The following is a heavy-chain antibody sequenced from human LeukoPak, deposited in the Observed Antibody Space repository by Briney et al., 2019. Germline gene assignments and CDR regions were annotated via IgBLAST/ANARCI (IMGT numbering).Heavy chain of an antibody. Sequence: SETLSLTCTVSGGSISSYYWSWIRQPPGKGLEWIGYIYYSGSTNYNPSLKSRVTISVDTSKNQFSPKLSSVTAADTAVYYCARGRRSVDFWSGYYTGRFDYWGQGTLVTVSS. J-gene: IGHJ4*02. V-gene: IGHV4-59*12. CDR2: IYYSGST. D-gene: IGHD3-3*01. CDR3: ARGRRSVDFWSGYYTGRFDY. CDR1: GGSISSYY.